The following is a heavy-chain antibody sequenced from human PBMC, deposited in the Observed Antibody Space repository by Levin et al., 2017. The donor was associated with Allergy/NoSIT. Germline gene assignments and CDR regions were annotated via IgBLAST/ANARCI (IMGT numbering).Heavy chain of an antibody. CDR3: ARWMSSNWYGGVDS. CDR1: GFTFSNYA. Sequence: GGSLRLSCAASGFTFSNYAMSWVRQAPGKGLEWVSGITFSGGSTFYADPVKGRFTISRDNSKNTLFLQMNSLTAEDTAIYKCARWMSSNWYGGVDSWGEGTLVTVSS. V-gene: IGHV3-23*01. D-gene: IGHD6-13*01. J-gene: IGHJ4*02. CDR2: ITFSGGST.